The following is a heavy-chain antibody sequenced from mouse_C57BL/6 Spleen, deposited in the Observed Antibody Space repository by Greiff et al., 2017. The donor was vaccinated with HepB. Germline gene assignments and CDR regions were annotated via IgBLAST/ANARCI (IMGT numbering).Heavy chain of an antibody. V-gene: IGHV1-82*01. CDR3: ARITTVVATGNFDY. Sequence: VQLQQSGPELVKPGASVKISCKASGYAFSSSWMNWVKQRPGKGLEWIGRIYPGDGDTNYNGKFKGKATLTADKSSSTAYMQLSSLTSEDSAVYFCARITTVVATGNFDYWGQGTTLTVSS. CDR1: GYAFSSSW. J-gene: IGHJ2*01. D-gene: IGHD1-1*01. CDR2: IYPGDGDT.